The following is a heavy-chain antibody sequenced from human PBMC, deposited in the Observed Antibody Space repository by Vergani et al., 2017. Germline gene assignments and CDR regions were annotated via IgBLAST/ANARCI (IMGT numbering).Heavy chain of an antibody. CDR1: GFTFSSYV. J-gene: IGHJ4*02. Sequence: EVQLLESGGDLVQPGGSLRLSCVVSGFTFSSYVMNWVRQAPGKGLEWVSGISGSGDNTYYADSVKGRFTISRDNAKNSLYLQMNSLRAEDTAVYYCARGTIAAAGANDYWGQGTLVTVSS. V-gene: IGHV3-23*01. CDR3: ARGTIAAAGANDY. CDR2: ISGSGDNT. D-gene: IGHD6-13*01.